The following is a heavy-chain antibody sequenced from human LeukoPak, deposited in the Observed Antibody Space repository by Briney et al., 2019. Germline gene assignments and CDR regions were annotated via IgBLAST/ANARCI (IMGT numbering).Heavy chain of an antibody. Sequence: SETLSLTCTVSGDSISSGNYYWSWIRQPAGKGLEWIGRFYTSGSTNYNPSLKSRVTISVDTSKNQFSLKLTSVTAADAAVYYCARGDWYFDLWGRGTLVAVSS. CDR1: GDSISSGNYY. J-gene: IGHJ2*01. CDR2: FYTSGST. CDR3: ARGDWYFDL. V-gene: IGHV4-61*02.